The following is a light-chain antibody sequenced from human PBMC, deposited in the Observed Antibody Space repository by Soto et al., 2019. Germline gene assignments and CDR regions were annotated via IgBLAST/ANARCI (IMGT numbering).Light chain of an antibody. CDR2: KAS. V-gene: IGKV1-5*03. CDR1: QTISSW. J-gene: IGKJ1*01. CDR3: QPYNSYSEA. Sequence: DIQMTQSPSTLSGSVGDRVTITCRASQTISSWLAWYQQKPGKAPKLLIYKASTLKSGVPSRFSGSGSGTEFTLTISSLQPDDFAPYYCQPYNSYSEAFGQGTKVDLK.